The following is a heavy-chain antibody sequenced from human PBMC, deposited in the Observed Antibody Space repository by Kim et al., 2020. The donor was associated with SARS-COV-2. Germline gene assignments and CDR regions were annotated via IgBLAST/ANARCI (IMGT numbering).Heavy chain of an antibody. D-gene: IGHD3-10*01. CDR1: GFTFSDYA. CDR2: TTRDGDGS. Sequence: GGSLRLSCSASGFTFSDYAIHWVRRAPGMGLQYVSATTRDGDGSFYADSVKDRVSIFRDNSKNTLFLQMSGLRIEDTATYYCVRYGRNYGAVHWGQGTLVSVS. CDR3: VRYGRNYGAVH. V-gene: IGHV3-64D*06. J-gene: IGHJ4*02.